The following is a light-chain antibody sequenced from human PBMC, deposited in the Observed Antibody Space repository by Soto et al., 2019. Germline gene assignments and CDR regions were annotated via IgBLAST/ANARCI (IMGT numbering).Light chain of an antibody. CDR1: QSISDW. CDR2: GAS. V-gene: IGKV1-5*01. Sequence: DIQMTQSPSTLSASVGDRVTITCRASQSISDWLAWYQQKPGKVPQLLIYGASRLESGVPSRFSGRGSGTEFTLTIVGLQPDDVATYYRQQYNSYPWTFGQGTKVDIK. CDR3: QQYNSYPWT. J-gene: IGKJ1*01.